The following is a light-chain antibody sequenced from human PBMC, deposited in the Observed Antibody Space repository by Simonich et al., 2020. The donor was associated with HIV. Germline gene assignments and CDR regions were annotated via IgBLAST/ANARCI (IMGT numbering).Light chain of an antibody. V-gene: IGKV4-1*01. CDR1: QSVLYSSNNKNY. CDR3: QQYYSTLSYT. CDR2: WAS. Sequence: DIVMTQSPDFLAVSLGERATINCKSSQSVLYSSNNKNYLAWYQQKPGQPPKLLIYWASIRESGVPDRISGSGSGTDFTLTINSLQAEDVAVYYCQQYYSTLSYTFGQGTKLEIK. J-gene: IGKJ2*01.